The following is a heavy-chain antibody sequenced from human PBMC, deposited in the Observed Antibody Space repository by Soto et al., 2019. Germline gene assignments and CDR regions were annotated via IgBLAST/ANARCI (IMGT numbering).Heavy chain of an antibody. CDR1: GGTFSSYA. CDR3: AGGYRSGGSCPDYYYYGMDV. D-gene: IGHD2-15*01. CDR2: IIPIFGTA. J-gene: IGHJ6*02. V-gene: IGHV1-69*06. Sequence: QVQLVQSGAEVKKPGSSVKVSCKASGGTFSSYAISWVRQAPGQGLEWMGGIIPIFGTANYAQKFQGRVTITADKYTSTAYMELSSLRSEDTAVYYCAGGYRSGGSCPDYYYYGMDVWGQGTTVTVSS.